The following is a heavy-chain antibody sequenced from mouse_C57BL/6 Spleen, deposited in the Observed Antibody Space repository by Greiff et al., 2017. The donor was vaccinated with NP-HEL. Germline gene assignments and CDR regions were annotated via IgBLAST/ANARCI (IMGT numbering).Heavy chain of an antibody. CDR2: INPNNGGT. Sequence: EVKLQQSGPELVKPGASVKMSCKASGYTFTDYNMHWVKQSHGKSLEWIGYINPNNGGTSFNQKFKGKATLTVNKSSSTAYMELRSLTSEDSAVYYCASVYGRDWYFDVWGTGTTVTVSS. V-gene: IGHV1-22*01. D-gene: IGHD1-1*01. J-gene: IGHJ1*03. CDR3: ASVYGRDWYFDV. CDR1: GYTFTDYN.